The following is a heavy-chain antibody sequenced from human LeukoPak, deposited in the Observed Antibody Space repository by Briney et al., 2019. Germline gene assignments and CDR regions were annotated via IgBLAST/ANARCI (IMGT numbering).Heavy chain of an antibody. D-gene: IGHD2-2*01. CDR3: AKALFGKISIVVVPAASDY. CDR2: ISGSGGST. CDR1: GFTFSSYA. V-gene: IGHV3-23*01. J-gene: IGHJ4*02. Sequence: GGSLRLSCAASGFTFSSYAMSWVRQAPGKGLEWVSAISGSGGSTYYADSVKGQFTISRDNSKNTLYLQMNSLRAEDTAVYYCAKALFGKISIVVVPAASDYWGQGTLVTVSS.